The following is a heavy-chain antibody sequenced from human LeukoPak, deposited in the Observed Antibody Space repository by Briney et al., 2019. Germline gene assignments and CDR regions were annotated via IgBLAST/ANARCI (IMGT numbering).Heavy chain of an antibody. D-gene: IGHD3-22*01. CDR2: ISNSGAGT. V-gene: IGHV3-23*01. CDR1: GFTYSNYA. J-gene: IGHJ4*02. Sequence: GGSLRLSCAASGFTYSNYARSWVRQAPEKGLEWVSTISNSGAGTYYADSVKGRFTISRDNSKNTLYVQVNSLGTEDTAAYYCAKGSYYDSSGSFYFDYWGQGTLVTVSS. CDR3: AKGSYYDSSGSFYFDY.